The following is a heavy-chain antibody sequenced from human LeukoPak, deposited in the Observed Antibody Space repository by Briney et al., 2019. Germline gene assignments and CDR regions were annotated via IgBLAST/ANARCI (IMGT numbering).Heavy chain of an antibody. Sequence: GGSLRLSCTASGFTLGDYGVNWVRQAPGKGLEWGGFIRSKTYSGTTQYAASVKGRFTISRDDSQSIAYLQMNSLKTEDTAVYYCDMDGRPAAVGYFQHWGQGTLVTVSS. CDR2: IRSKTYSGTT. D-gene: IGHD6-13*01. CDR1: GFTLGDYG. J-gene: IGHJ1*01. CDR3: DMDGRPAAVGYFQH. V-gene: IGHV3-49*04.